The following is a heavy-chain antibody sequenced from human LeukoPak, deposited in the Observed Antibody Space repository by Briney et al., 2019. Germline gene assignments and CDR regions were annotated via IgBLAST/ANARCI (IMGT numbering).Heavy chain of an antibody. Sequence: PGGSLRLSCAASGFTFNIYAMSWVRQAPGEGLEWVSAISVRGDTTYYADSVKGRFTFSRDNSKNTLYLQMNSLRAEDTAVYYCAKAAPATVMTGGYFDYWGQGTLVTVSS. CDR3: AKAAPATVMTGGYFDY. J-gene: IGHJ4*02. CDR2: ISVRGDTT. V-gene: IGHV3-23*01. CDR1: GFTFNIYA. D-gene: IGHD4-17*01.